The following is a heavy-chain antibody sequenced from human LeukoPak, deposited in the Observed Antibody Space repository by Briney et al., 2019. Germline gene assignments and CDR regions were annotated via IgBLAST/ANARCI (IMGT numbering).Heavy chain of an antibody. Sequence: PSETLSLTCTVSGGSISSSSYYWGWIRQPPGKGLEWIGSIYHSGSTYYNPSLKSRVTISVDTSKNQFSLKLSSVTAADTAVYYCASQPWCSGGSCYYYYYMDLWGKGTTVTVSS. CDR1: GGSISSSSYY. J-gene: IGHJ6*03. CDR3: ASQPWCSGGSCYYYYYMDL. V-gene: IGHV4-39*07. D-gene: IGHD2-15*01. CDR2: IYHSGST.